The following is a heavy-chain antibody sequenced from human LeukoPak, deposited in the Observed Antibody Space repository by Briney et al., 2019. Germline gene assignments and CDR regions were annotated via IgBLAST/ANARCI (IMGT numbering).Heavy chain of an antibody. CDR3: VRNLDFWGDSEDY. Sequence: PGGSLRLSCAASGFTFSSYWMHWVRQAPGKGLVWVSRINSDGSTITYADSVKGRFTISRDNAKNTLYLQMNSLRAEDTAVYYCVRNLDFWGDSEDYWGQGTLVTVSS. V-gene: IGHV3-74*01. J-gene: IGHJ4*02. CDR2: INSDGSTI. CDR1: GFTFSSYW. D-gene: IGHD3-3*01.